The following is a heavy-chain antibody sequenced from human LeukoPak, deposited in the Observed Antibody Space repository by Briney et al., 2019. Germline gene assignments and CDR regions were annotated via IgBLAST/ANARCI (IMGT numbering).Heavy chain of an antibody. V-gene: IGHV4-4*02. J-gene: IGHJ5*02. D-gene: IGHD5-18*01. CDR2: IYHSGST. Sequence: SETLSLTCAVSGGSISSSNWWSWVRQPPGKGLEWIGEIYHSGSTNYNPSLKSRVTISVDTSKNQFSLKLSSVTAADTAVYYCARGVRIQLWLNWFDPWGQGTLVTVSS. CDR1: GGSISSSNW. CDR3: ARGVRIQLWLNWFDP.